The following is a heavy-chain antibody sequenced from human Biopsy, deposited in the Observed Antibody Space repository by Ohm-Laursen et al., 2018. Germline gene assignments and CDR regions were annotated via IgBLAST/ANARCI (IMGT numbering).Heavy chain of an antibody. CDR2: IYPGGST. D-gene: IGHD3-22*01. CDR3: ASVVLGPTNDAFDL. CDR1: GGDINNYY. J-gene: IGHJ3*01. Sequence: GTLSLTCNVSGGDINNYYWSWIRQPAGKGLEWIGRIYPGGSTNYNPSLKSRVTISVDTSKKQLSLRLSSVTAADTAMYYCASVVLGPTNDAFDLWGQGTMVVVSS. V-gene: IGHV4-4*07.